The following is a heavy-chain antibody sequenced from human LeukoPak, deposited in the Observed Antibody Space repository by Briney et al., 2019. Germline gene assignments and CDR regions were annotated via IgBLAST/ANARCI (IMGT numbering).Heavy chain of an antibody. J-gene: IGHJ4*02. Sequence: PGRSLRLSCAASGFTFDDYAMHWVRQAPGKGLEWVSSISWNSGRMDYADSVKGRFTISRDNAKNSLYQQMNSLRVEDMALYYCAKDVNYSPSGTFDYWGQGTLVTVSS. CDR2: ISWNSGRM. D-gene: IGHD3-10*01. CDR1: GFTFDDYA. V-gene: IGHV3-9*03. CDR3: AKDVNYSPSGTFDY.